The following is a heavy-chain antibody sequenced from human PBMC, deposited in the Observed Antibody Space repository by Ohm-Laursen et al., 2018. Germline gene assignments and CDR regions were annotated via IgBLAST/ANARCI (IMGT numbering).Heavy chain of an antibody. CDR1: GFPLNNHA. V-gene: IGHV3-64*01. Sequence: SLRLSCAASGFPLNNHAMYWVRQAPGRGLEYISAISSNGASTYYANSVKGRFTISTDNSKNTVYLQMTSLRAEDTAVYYCARDGMYSSSWHLGDLDDWGQGTLVTVSS. CDR2: ISSNGAST. J-gene: IGHJ4*02. D-gene: IGHD6-13*01. CDR3: ARDGMYSSSWHLGDLDD.